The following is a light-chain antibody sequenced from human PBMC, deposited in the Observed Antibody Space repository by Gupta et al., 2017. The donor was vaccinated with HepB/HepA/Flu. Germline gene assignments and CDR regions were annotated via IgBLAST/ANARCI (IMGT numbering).Light chain of an antibody. CDR3: SSCRRSDALEVV. Sequence: SALPQPASLSGSPGQSITISCTGTSCDVGGFNYVSWYQQHPGKAPKLMIYDVSDRPSGVADRVTGSKSGNTASLASAGVQAEDEADYYCSSCRRSDALEVVLGGGTKLTVL. CDR2: DVS. V-gene: IGLV2-14*03. CDR1: SCDVGGFNY. J-gene: IGLJ2*01.